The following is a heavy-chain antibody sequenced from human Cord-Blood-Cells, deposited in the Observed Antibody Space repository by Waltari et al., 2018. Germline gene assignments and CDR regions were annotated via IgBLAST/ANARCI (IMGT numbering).Heavy chain of an antibody. CDR1: GYTFTSYD. CDR3: AAQLPYGSGNFVDY. V-gene: IGHV1-8*01. J-gene: IGHJ4*02. D-gene: IGHD3-10*01. Sequence: QVQLVQSGAEVTKPGASVQVSCKASGYTFTSYDITWWRPATGQGLEWMGWMNPNSGNTGYAQKFQGRVTMTRNTSISTAYMELSSLRSEDTAVYYCAAQLPYGSGNFVDYWGQGTLVTVSS. CDR2: MNPNSGNT.